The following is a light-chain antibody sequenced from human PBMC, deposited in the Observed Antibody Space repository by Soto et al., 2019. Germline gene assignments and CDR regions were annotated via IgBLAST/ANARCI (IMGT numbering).Light chain of an antibody. J-gene: IGLJ1*01. CDR1: SSDVGGYNY. V-gene: IGLV2-8*01. CDR2: EVN. CDR3: SSYAGSSNV. Sequence: QSALTQPPSASGSPGQSVPISCTGTSSDVGGYNYVSWYQQHPGKAPKLMIYEVNKRPSGVHDRFSGAKSGNTASLTVSCLQAEDEADYYCSSYAGSSNVFGTGTKVTVL.